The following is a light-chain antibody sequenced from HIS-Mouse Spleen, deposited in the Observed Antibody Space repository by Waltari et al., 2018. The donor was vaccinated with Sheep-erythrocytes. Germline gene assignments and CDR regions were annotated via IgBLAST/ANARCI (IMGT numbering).Light chain of an antibody. CDR2: QDS. V-gene: IGLV3-1*01. CDR1: KLGDKY. Sequence: YELTQPPSVSVSPGQTASITCSGDKLGDKYACWYQQKPGQSPVLVIYQDSKRPSGIPERFSGSNAGNTAPLTLSGTQAMDEADYYCQAWDSSTAWVFGGGTKLTVL. CDR3: QAWDSSTAWV. J-gene: IGLJ3*02.